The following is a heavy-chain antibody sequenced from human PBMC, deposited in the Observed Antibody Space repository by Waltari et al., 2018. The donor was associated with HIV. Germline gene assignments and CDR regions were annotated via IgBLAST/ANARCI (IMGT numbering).Heavy chain of an antibody. D-gene: IGHD3-9*01. CDR3: ARGIPAGRYETLTGQDY. V-gene: IGHV1-8*01. CDR1: GYTFTSYD. Sequence: QVQLVQSGAEVKTPGASVKVSCKASGYTFTSYDINWVRQATGQGLEWMGRMNPNSGNTGYAQKFQGRVTMTRKASITTAYMGLSSLRSEDTAVYFCARGIPAGRYETLTGQDYWGQGTLVTVSS. CDR2: MNPNSGNT. J-gene: IGHJ4*02.